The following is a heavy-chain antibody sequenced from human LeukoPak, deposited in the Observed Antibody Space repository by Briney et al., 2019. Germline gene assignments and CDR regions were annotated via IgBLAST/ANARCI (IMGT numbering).Heavy chain of an antibody. CDR1: GFTFSDYY. D-gene: IGHD3-22*01. CDR2: ISSSSSYT. V-gene: IGHV3-11*06. Sequence: AGGSLRLSCAASGFTFSDYYMSWIRQAPGKGLEWVSYISSSSSYTNYADSVKGRFTISGDNAKNSLYLQMNSLRAEDTAVYYCARGYYDSSGHPVFDYWGQGALVTVSS. CDR3: ARGYYDSSGHPVFDY. J-gene: IGHJ4*02.